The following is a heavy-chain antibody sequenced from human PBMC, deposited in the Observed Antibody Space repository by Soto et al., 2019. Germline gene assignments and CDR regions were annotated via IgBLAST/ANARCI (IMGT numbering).Heavy chain of an antibody. V-gene: IGHV2-70*01. CDR1: GFSLSTSGMC. Sequence: SGPTLVNPTQTLTLTCTFSGFSLSTSGMCVSWIRQPPGKALEWLALIDWDDDKYYSTSLKTRLTISRDTSKNQVVLTMTNMDPVDTATYYCARIRGIWDSSGYYHDAFDIWGQGTMVTVSS. J-gene: IGHJ3*02. D-gene: IGHD3-22*01. CDR3: ARIRGIWDSSGYYHDAFDI. CDR2: IDWDDDK.